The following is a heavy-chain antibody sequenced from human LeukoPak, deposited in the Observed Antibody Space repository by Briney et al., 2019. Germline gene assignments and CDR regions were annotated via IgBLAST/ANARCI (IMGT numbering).Heavy chain of an antibody. CDR1: GFTFSSYA. V-gene: IGHV3-23*01. J-gene: IGHJ4*02. CDR3: AKRTTYYYDSSGYYYFDY. Sequence: GGSLRLPCAASGFTFSSYAMSWVRQAPGKGLEWVSAISGSGGSTYYADSVKGRFTISRDNSKNTLYLQMNSLRAEDTAVYYCAKRTTYYYDSSGYYYFDYWGQGTLVTVSS. CDR2: ISGSGGST. D-gene: IGHD3-22*01.